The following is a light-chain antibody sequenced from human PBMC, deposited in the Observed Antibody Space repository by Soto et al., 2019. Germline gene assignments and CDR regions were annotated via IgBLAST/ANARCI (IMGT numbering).Light chain of an antibody. CDR3: QQYSTYPIT. CDR1: QSVSSY. V-gene: IGKV3-11*01. Sequence: EIVLTQSPATLSLSRGERATLSCRASQSVSSYLAWYQQKPGQAPRLLIYDAYNRATGIPARFSGSGSGTEFTLTISSLQSDDFATYYCQQYSTYPITFGQGTRLEIK. J-gene: IGKJ5*01. CDR2: DAY.